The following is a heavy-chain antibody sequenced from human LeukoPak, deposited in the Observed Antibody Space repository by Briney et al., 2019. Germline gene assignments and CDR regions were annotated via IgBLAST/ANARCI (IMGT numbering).Heavy chain of an antibody. CDR1: GGSISSSSYY. CDR3: ASPPVYYDSSGEIDY. CDR2: IYYSGST. V-gene: IGHV4-39*01. Sequence: SETLSLTCTVSGGSISSSSYYWGWIRQPPGKGLEWIGSIYYSGSTYYNPSLKSRVTISVDTSKNQFSLKLSSVTAADTAVYYCASPPVYYDSSGEIDYWGQGTLVTVSS. D-gene: IGHD3-22*01. J-gene: IGHJ4*02.